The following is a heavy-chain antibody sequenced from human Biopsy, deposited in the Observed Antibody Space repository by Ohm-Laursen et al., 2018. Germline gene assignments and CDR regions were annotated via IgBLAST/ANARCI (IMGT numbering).Heavy chain of an antibody. V-gene: IGHV4-34*01. D-gene: IGHD3-22*01. J-gene: IGHJ6*02. CDR2: INHSGRT. CDR1: GESFNGYY. Sequence: SDTLSLTCAVYGESFNGYYWSWIRQTPGKGLGWIGEINHSGRTNYNPSLKSRVTISVDTSKNQFSLKVRSATAADTAVYYCVRGVDYYDPYHYYALDVWGQGTTVTVSS. CDR3: VRGVDYYDPYHYYALDV.